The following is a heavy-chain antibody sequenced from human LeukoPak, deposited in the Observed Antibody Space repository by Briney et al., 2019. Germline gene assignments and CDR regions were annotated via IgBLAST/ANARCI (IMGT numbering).Heavy chain of an antibody. CDR1: GLTFSSYA. D-gene: IGHD4-17*01. J-gene: IGHJ4*02. CDR3: ARDSQDYGDSRFGY. V-gene: IGHV3-30*04. CDR2: ISYDGSNK. Sequence: GGSLRLSCAASGLTFSSYAMHWVRQAPGKGLEGVAVISYDGSNKYYADSVKGRFTISRDNSKNTLYLQMNSLRAEDTAVYYCARDSQDYGDSRFGYWGQGTLVTVSS.